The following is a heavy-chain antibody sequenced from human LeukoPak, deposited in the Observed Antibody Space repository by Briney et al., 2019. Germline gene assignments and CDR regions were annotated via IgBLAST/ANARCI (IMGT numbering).Heavy chain of an antibody. Sequence: GGSLRLSCAASGFTFSSYWMSWVRQAPGKGLEWVANINPDGTDKKYVDSVKGRFTISRDNAKNSLYVQMNSLRVEDTAMYYRVREGGSGWYSGWFDPWGQGTLVTVSS. CDR2: INPDGTDK. D-gene: IGHD6-19*01. CDR3: VREGGSGWYSGWFDP. CDR1: GFTFSSYW. J-gene: IGHJ5*02. V-gene: IGHV3-7*01.